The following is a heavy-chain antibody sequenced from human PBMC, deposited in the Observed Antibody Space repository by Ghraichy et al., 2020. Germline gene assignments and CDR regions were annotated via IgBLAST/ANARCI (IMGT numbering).Heavy chain of an antibody. Sequence: GGSLRLSCAASGIGFSDTWMSWVRQAPGKGLEWVGRVKSKKDGGTTDYAAPVKGRFTISRDDSKNRLYLHINSLKTEDTAVYYCTTDPRDWGQGTLLTVSS. CDR2: VKSKKDGGTT. V-gene: IGHV3-15*01. J-gene: IGHJ4*02. CDR1: GIGFSDTW. CDR3: TTDPRD.